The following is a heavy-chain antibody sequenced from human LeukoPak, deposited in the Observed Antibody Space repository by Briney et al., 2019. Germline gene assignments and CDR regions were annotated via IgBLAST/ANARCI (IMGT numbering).Heavy chain of an antibody. CDR3: ARGAHDYGGNLEASFDY. CDR2: IGSSTYI. V-gene: IGHV3-21*01. D-gene: IGHD4-23*01. J-gene: IGHJ4*02. Sequence: GGSLRLSCAVSGFTFSTYSMNWVRQAPGKGLEWVSSIGSSTYISYGDSVKGRFTISRDNAKNSLYLQMNSLRAEDTAVYYCARGAHDYGGNLEASFDYWGQGTLVTVSS. CDR1: GFTFSTYS.